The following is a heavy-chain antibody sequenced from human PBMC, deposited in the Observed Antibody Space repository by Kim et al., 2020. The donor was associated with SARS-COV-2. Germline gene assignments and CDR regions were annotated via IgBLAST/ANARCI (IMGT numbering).Heavy chain of an antibody. CDR2: IIPIFGTA. CDR1: GGTFSSYA. V-gene: IGHV1-69*13. D-gene: IGHD2-2*02. J-gene: IGHJ6*02. Sequence: SVKVSCKASGGTFSSYAISWVRQAPGQGLEWMGGIIPIFGTANYAQKFQGRVTITADESTSTAYMELSSLRSEDTAVYYCARAGYCSSTSCYTEVSYYYYGMDFWGQGTTVTVSS. CDR3: ARAGYCSSTSCYTEVSYYYYGMDF.